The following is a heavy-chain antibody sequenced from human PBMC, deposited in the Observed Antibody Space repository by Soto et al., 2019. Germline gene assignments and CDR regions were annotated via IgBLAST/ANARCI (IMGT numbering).Heavy chain of an antibody. Sequence: ASVKVSCKASGYTFTSYDINWVRQATGQGLEWMGWMNPNSGNTGYAQKFQGRVTMTRNTSISTAYMELSSLRSEDTAVYYCARAAIAVAGYRFDPWGQGTLVTVSS. V-gene: IGHV1-8*01. CDR1: GYTFTSYD. D-gene: IGHD6-19*01. J-gene: IGHJ5*02. CDR3: ARAAIAVAGYRFDP. CDR2: MNPNSGNT.